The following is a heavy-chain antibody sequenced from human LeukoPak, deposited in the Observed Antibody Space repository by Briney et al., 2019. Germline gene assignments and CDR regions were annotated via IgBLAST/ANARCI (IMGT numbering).Heavy chain of an antibody. CDR3: AKAVDTAMVAHFDY. CDR1: GFTFSSYS. Sequence: SLRLSCAVSGFTFSSYSMNWVRHAPGKGLEWVSGNGRNRASIGYADSVKGRFTISIDNAKHSLYLQMSSLRAEDTALYYCAKAVDTAMVAHFDYSGQGTLVTVSS. V-gene: IGHV3-9*01. CDR2: NGRNRASI. D-gene: IGHD5-18*01. J-gene: IGHJ4*02.